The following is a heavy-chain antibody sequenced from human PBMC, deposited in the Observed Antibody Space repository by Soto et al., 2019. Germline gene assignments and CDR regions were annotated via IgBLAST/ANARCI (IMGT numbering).Heavy chain of an antibody. V-gene: IGHV1-2*04. CDR3: ARDPNGGYDSLYSSGWPTFDY. D-gene: IGHD6-19*01. J-gene: IGHJ4*02. CDR2: INPNSGGT. Sequence: GASVKVSCKASGYTFTGYYMHWVRQAPGQGLEWMGWINPNSGGTNYAQMFQGWVTMTRDTSISTAYMELSRLRSDDTAVYYRARDPNGGYDSLYSSGWPTFDYWGQGTLVTVSS. CDR1: GYTFTGYY.